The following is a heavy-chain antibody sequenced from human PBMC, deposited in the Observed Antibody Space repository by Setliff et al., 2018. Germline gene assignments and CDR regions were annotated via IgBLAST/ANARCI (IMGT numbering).Heavy chain of an antibody. J-gene: IGHJ4*02. CDR1: GFTFSSYS. CDR3: ARDPQQLVQGFDY. V-gene: IGHV3-48*04. D-gene: IGHD6-13*01. CDR2: ISSSSSTI. Sequence: LRLSCAASGFTFSSYSMNWVRQAPGKGLEWVSYISSSSSTIYYADSVKGRFTTSRDNAKNSLYLQMNSLRAEDTAVYYCARDPQQLVQGFDYWGQGTLVTVSS.